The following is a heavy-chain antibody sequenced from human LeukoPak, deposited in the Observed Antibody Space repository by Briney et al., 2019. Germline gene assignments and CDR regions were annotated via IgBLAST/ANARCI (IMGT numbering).Heavy chain of an antibody. CDR3: AKYQRQWLPKGGFDY. CDR1: GFTFSSYG. J-gene: IGHJ4*02. CDR2: ISYDGNNK. V-gene: IGHV3-30*18. D-gene: IGHD6-19*01. Sequence: PGGSLRLSCAASGFTFSSYGMHWVRRAPGKGLEWVAVISYDGNNKYYADSVKGRFTISRDNSKNTLYLQMDILRAEDTAVYYCAKYQRQWLPKGGFDYWGQGTPVTVSS.